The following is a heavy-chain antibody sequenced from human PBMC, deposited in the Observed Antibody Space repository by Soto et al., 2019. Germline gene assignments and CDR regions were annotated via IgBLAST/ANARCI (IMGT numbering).Heavy chain of an antibody. V-gene: IGHV3-48*01. CDR3: ARDAPPDDY. CDR2: ISSSSSTI. J-gene: IGHJ4*02. Sequence: GGSLRLSCAASGFTFSSYSMNWARQAPGKGLEWVSYISSSSSTIYYADSVKGRFTISRDNAKNSLYLQMNSLIAEDTAVYYCARDAPPDDYWGQGTLVTVSS. CDR1: GFTFSSYS.